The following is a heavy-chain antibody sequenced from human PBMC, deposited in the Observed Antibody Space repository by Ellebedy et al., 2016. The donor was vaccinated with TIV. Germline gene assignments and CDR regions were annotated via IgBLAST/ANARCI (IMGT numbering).Heavy chain of an antibody. CDR1: GFTFGSFA. CDR3: AKGSSSGFNYDRVGYQY. Sequence: GGSLRLSCAGSGFTFGSFAMHWVRQAPGKGLEWLSVISGGGDNTYSADSVRGRSAITRDNSKNTLFLQMNRLRVDDTAVYYCAKGSSSGFNYDRVGYQYWGQGTLVAVSS. D-gene: IGHD3-22*01. CDR2: ISGGGDNT. V-gene: IGHV3-23*01. J-gene: IGHJ4*02.